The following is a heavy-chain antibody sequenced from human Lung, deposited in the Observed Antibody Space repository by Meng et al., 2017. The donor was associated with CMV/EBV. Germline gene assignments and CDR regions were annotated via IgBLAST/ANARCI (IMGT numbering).Heavy chain of an antibody. V-gene: IGHV5-51*01. CDR1: GYKFTNYW. Sequence: EXXKISCKASGYKFTNYWIGWVRQKPGKGLEWMALFNSGDSETRYSPSFQGQFTISVDRSRSTTFLQWRSLRASDTAMYYCARLVQSAKVLDFWGQGPLVTVSS. J-gene: IGHJ4*02. D-gene: IGHD5-18*01. CDR3: ARLVQSAKVLDF. CDR2: FNSGDSET.